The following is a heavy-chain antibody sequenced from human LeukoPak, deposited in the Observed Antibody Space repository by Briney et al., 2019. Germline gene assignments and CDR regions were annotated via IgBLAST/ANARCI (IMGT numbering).Heavy chain of an antibody. Sequence: GESLQFSCKGSGYSFTSYRSSWVRQMPGKGLEWMGRIDPSDSYTNYSPSFQGHVTISADKSISTAYLQWSSLKASDTAMYYCARPHGAQQWRVLWGRGTLVTVSS. D-gene: IGHD6-19*01. J-gene: IGHJ4*02. CDR3: ARPHGAQQWRVL. CDR1: GYSFTSYR. CDR2: IDPSDSYT. V-gene: IGHV5-10-1*01.